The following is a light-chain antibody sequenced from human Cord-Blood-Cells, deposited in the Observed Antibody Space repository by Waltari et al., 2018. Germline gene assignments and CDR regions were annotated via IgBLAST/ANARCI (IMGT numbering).Light chain of an antibody. CDR1: QSISSY. Sequence: DIQMTQSPSSLSASVGDRVTITCRASQSISSYLNWYQQKPGKAPKLLIYAASSLQSGVPSRCSGSGSGTDFTLTISSLQPEDVATYYCQQSYSTPYTFGQGTMLEIK. J-gene: IGKJ2*01. CDR3: QQSYSTPYT. V-gene: IGKV1-39*01. CDR2: AAS.